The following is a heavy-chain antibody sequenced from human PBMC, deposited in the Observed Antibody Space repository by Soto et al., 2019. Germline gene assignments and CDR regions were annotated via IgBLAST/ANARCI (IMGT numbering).Heavy chain of an antibody. Sequence: HTFTLTGALSCKIISGITRVWHWIRQSLSRGLEWLGRKYYTSKWYKDYAMSVKSRITINADTSKNQFSLQLNSVTPEDTAVYYCAGEDGYDTFDLWGQGRMVTDSS. V-gene: IGHV6-1*01. D-gene: IGHD5-18*01. CDR3: AGEDGYDTFDL. J-gene: IGHJ3*01. CDR2: KYYTSKWYK. CDR1: CKIISGITRV.